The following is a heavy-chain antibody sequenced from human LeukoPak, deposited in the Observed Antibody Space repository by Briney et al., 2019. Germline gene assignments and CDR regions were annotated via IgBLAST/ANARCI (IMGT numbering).Heavy chain of an antibody. J-gene: IGHJ4*02. D-gene: IGHD5-18*01. CDR2: ISSSSAYI. CDR3: AKASGDTVDTTTMGSY. Sequence: GGPLRLSCAASGFTFSTYSMIWVRDAPGKGLEWVSSISSSSAYIYYADSVKGRFTISRDNAKNSLYLQMNSLRAEDTAVYYCAKASGDTVDTTTMGSYWGQGTLVTVSS. CDR1: GFTFSTYS. V-gene: IGHV3-21*01.